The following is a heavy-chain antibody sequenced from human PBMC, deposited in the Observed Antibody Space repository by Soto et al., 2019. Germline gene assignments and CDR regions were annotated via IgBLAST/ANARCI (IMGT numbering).Heavy chain of an antibody. J-gene: IGHJ4*02. CDR3: ARVTLRYSSSHNFDS. CDR2: IYNNETF. V-gene: IGHV4-61*01. Sequence: SETLSLTCSVSGASVSSGSFYWSWIRQPPGKGLEWIGFIYNNETFNYNPSLKSRVTLSVDTSKHQFSLKLSSVTAADTAVYYCARVTLRYSSSHNFDSWGQGAMVTVYS. CDR1: GASVSSGSFY. D-gene: IGHD6-19*01.